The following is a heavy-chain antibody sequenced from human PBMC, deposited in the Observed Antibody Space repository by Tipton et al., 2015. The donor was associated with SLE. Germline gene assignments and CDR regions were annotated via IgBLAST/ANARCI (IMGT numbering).Heavy chain of an antibody. V-gene: IGHV6-1*01. J-gene: IGHJ4*02. CDR1: GDSVSSNSAA. Sequence: GLVKPSQTLSLTCAISGDSVSSNSAARNWIRHSPSRGLEWLGRTYYRSKWYNDYAVSVKSRITINPDTSMSQFSLHLNSVTPEDTAVYYCARGTYSSGCVQTRGQGTLVPVSA. D-gene: IGHD6-19*01. CDR3: ARGTYSSGCVQT. CDR2: TYYRSKWYN.